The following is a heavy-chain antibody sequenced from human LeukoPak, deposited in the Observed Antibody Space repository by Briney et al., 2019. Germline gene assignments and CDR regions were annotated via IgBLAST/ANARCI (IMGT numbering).Heavy chain of an antibody. J-gene: IGHJ3*02. Sequence: GRSLRLSCAASGFTFSSYGMHWVRQAPGKGLEWVAVIWYDGSNKYYADSVKGRFTISRDNSKNSLYLQMNSLRAEDTAVYYCARAMHDILTGYLNDAFDIWGQGTMVTVSS. CDR2: IWYDGSNK. V-gene: IGHV3-33*01. D-gene: IGHD3-9*01. CDR1: GFTFSSYG. CDR3: ARAMHDILTGYLNDAFDI.